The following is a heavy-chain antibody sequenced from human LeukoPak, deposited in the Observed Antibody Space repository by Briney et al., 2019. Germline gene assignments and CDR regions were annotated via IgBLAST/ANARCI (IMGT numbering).Heavy chain of an antibody. D-gene: IGHD6-6*01. J-gene: IGHJ4*02. CDR1: GGSISSLY. CDR3: ARHRAYSSSSPFDY. Sequence: SETLSLTCSVSGGSISSLYWSWIRQPPGKGLEWIGYIYYTGSTNYNPSLKSRVTMFVDMSKNQFSLRLSTATAADTAVYYCARHRAYSSSSPFDYWGQGTLVTVSS. V-gene: IGHV4-59*08. CDR2: IYYTGST.